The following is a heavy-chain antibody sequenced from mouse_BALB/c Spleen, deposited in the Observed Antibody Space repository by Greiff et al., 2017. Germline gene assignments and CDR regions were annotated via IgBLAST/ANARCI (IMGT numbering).Heavy chain of an antibody. D-gene: IGHD3-1*01. Sequence: EVKLMESGGGLVQPGGSRKLSCAASGFTFSSFGMHWVRQAPEEGLEWVAYISSGSSTIYYADTVKGRFTISRDNPKNTLFLQMTSLRSEDTAMYYCARGAARGYAMDYWGQGTSVTVSS. CDR1: GFTFSSFG. CDR3: ARGAARGYAMDY. J-gene: IGHJ4*01. CDR2: ISSGSSTI. V-gene: IGHV5-17*02.